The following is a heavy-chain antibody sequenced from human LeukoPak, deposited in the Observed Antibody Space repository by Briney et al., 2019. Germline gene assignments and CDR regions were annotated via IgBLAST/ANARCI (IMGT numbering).Heavy chain of an antibody. CDR3: AHREYSYGVNWFDP. D-gene: IGHD5-18*01. J-gene: IGHJ5*02. V-gene: IGHV2-5*01. CDR2: IYWNDDK. Sequence: SGPTLVKPTQTLTLTCTFSGFSLSTSGVGVGWIRQPPGKALEWLALIYWNDDKRYSPSLKSRLTITKDTSKNQVVLTMTNMDPVDTATYYCAHREYSYGVNWFDPWGQGTLVTVSS. CDR1: GFSLSTSGVG.